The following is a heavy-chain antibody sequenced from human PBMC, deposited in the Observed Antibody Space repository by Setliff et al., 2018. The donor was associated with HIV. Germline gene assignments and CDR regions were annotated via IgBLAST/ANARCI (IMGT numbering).Heavy chain of an antibody. CDR2: IIPILGIA. CDR3: ARGWFGELLLGY. J-gene: IGHJ4*02. CDR1: GATFSSYG. D-gene: IGHD3-10*01. V-gene: IGHV1-69*10. Sequence: SVKVSCKASGATFSSYGISWVRQAPGQGLEWMGGIIPILGIANYAQKFQGRVTITADKSTSTAYMELSSLRSEDTAVYYCARGWFGELLLGYWGQGTLVTVSS.